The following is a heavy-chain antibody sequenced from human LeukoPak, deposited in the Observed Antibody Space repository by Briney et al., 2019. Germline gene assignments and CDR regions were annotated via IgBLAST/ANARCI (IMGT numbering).Heavy chain of an antibody. Sequence: PGGSLRLSCAASGFTFSSYWMHWVRQAPGKGLVWVSRVNSDGSSISYADSVKGRFTISRDNAKNTPYLLMNSLGAEDTAVYYCARDYYDSSGYHAYDYWGQGTLVTVSS. CDR3: ARDYYDSSGYHAYDY. J-gene: IGHJ4*02. CDR1: GFTFSSYW. D-gene: IGHD3-22*01. V-gene: IGHV3-74*01. CDR2: VNSDGSSI.